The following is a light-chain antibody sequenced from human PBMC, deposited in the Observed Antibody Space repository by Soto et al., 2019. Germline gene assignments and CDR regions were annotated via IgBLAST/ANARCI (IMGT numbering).Light chain of an antibody. V-gene: IGKV1-9*01. J-gene: IGKJ1*01. CDR1: QGIGNL. Sequence: DIQLTQSPSFLSASEGDRVTIACRASQGIGNLLAWYQQKPGKGPKPLICFASTLQSGVPSRFTGSGSGTEFTLTISSLQPEDFGTYYCQQFNSYPRTFGQGTNVEIK. CDR2: FAS. CDR3: QQFNSYPRT.